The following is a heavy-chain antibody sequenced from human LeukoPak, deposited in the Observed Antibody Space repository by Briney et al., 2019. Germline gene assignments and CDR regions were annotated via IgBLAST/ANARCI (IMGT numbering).Heavy chain of an antibody. CDR2: IKQDGSER. D-gene: IGHD6-19*01. J-gene: IGHJ4*02. V-gene: IGHV3-7*03. CDR3: ATGAGCGY. CDR1: GFTFSRYW. Sequence: GRSLRLSCAASGFTFSRYWMPWVRQARGKGLEWVANIKQDGSERNYVDSVKGRFTISRDNAKNSLYLQMNTLRDEDTAVYYCATGAGCGYWGQGTLVTVSS.